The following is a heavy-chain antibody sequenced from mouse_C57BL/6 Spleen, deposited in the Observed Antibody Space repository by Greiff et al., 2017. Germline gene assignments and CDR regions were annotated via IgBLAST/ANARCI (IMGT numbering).Heavy chain of an antibody. Sequence: QVQLQQPGAELVKPGASVKLSCKASGYTFTSYWMHWVKQRPGPGLEWIGMIPPNSGRTHYNETFQSTATLTVDKSSSTAYMQLISLTSEDSAVYYCARRGSTMVTYWYFDVWGTGTTVTVSS. CDR2: IPPNSGRT. V-gene: IGHV1-64*01. CDR3: ARRGSTMVTYWYFDV. D-gene: IGHD2-2*01. CDR1: GYTFTSYW. J-gene: IGHJ1*03.